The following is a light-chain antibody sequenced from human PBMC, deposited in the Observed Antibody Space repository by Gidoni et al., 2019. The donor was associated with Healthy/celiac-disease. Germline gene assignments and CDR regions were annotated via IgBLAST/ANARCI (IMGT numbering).Light chain of an antibody. CDR3: QKYNSAPRT. V-gene: IGKV1-27*01. J-gene: IGKJ5*01. Sequence: TQMTHSPSSLSASVGDRVTITCRASQDISNYLAWYQQKPGKVPKLLIYAASTLQSGVPSRFSGSGSGTDFTLTISSLQPEDVATYYCQKYNSAPRTFGQGTRLEIK. CDR1: QDISNY. CDR2: AAS.